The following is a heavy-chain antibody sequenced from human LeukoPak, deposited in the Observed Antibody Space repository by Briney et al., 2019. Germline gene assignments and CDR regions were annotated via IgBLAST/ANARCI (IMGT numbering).Heavy chain of an antibody. Sequence: PSETLSLTCTVSGGSISSYYWSWIRQPPGKGLEWIGYIYYSGSTNYNPSLTRRVTISVDTSKNQFSLRLTSVTAADTAVYFCARHGIWFGDTNRWFDPWGQGILVTVSS. CDR2: IYYSGST. J-gene: IGHJ5*02. D-gene: IGHD3-10*01. V-gene: IGHV4-59*08. CDR1: GGSISSYY. CDR3: ARHGIWFGDTNRWFDP.